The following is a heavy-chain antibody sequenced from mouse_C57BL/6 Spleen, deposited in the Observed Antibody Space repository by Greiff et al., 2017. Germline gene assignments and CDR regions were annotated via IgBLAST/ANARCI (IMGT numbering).Heavy chain of an antibody. CDR3: ARSLYDYDGGYYAMDY. CDR1: GFSLSTFGMG. Sequence: QVQLKESGPGILQPSQTLSLTCSFSGFSLSTFGMGVGWIRPPSGKGLEWLAHIWWDDDKYYNPALKSRLTISKDTSKNQVFLKIANVDTADTATYYCARSLYDYDGGYYAMDYWGQGTSVTVAS. CDR2: IWWDDDK. D-gene: IGHD2-4*01. V-gene: IGHV8-8*01. J-gene: IGHJ4*01.